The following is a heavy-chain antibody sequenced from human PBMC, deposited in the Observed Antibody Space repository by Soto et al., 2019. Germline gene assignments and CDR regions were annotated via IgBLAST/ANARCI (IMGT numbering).Heavy chain of an antibody. CDR2: IIPIFGTT. Sequence: SVKVSCKASGGTFSSYAISWVRQAPGQGLEWMGGIIPIFGTTNYAQKFQGRVTITADKSTSTAYMELSSLRSEDTAVYYCAFRAGATYNWFDPWGQGTLVTVSS. V-gene: IGHV1-69*06. J-gene: IGHJ5*02. CDR3: AFRAGATYNWFDP. D-gene: IGHD1-26*01. CDR1: GGTFSSYA.